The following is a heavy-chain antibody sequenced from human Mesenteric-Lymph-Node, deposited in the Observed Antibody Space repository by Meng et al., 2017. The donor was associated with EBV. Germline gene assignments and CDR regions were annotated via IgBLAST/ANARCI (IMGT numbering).Heavy chain of an antibody. CDR2: STHNGIV. CDR1: GWAFSGCY. CDR3: ARIESIWGTYRKYYFDY. J-gene: IGHJ4*02. Sequence: VEVQTSRARRLPPSDTLSLPCAVYGWAFSGCYWSWIRQAPGQGLEWIGESTHNGIVNYNPSLKSRVAISVDTFKNQFSLRLTSVTAADTAIYYCARIESIWGTYRKYYFDYWGQGTLVTVSS. V-gene: IGHV4-34*01. D-gene: IGHD3-16*02.